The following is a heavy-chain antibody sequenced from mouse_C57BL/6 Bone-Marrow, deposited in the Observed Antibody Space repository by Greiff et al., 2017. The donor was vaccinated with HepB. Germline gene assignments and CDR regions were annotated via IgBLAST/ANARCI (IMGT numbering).Heavy chain of an antibody. D-gene: IGHD6-1*01. J-gene: IGHJ2*01. CDR3: AREGLPHFDY. CDR1: GFTFSDYG. Sequence: EVQLVESGGGLVKPGGSLKLSCAASGFTFSDYGMHWVRQAPEKGLEWVAYISSGSSTIYYTDTVKGRFTISRDNAKNTLFLQMTSLRSEDTAMYYCAREGLPHFDYWGQGTTLTVSS. CDR2: ISSGSSTI. V-gene: IGHV5-17*01.